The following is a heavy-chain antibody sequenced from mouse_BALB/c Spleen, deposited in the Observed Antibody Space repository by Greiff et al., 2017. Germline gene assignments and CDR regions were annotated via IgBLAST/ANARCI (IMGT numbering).Heavy chain of an antibody. J-gene: IGHJ3*01. V-gene: IGHV5-6-5*01. CDR1: GFTFSSYA. CDR3: ARGDSAWFAY. Sequence: DVHLVESGGGLVTPGGSLKLSCAASGFTFSSYAMSWVRQTPEKRLEWVASISSGGSTYYPGSVKGRFTISRDNARNILYLQMSSLRSEDTAMYYCARGDSAWFAYWGQGTLVTVSA. CDR2: ISSGGST. D-gene: IGHD3-1*01.